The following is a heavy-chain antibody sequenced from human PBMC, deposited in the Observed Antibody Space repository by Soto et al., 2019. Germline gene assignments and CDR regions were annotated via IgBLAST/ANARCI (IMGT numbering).Heavy chain of an antibody. Sequence: ASETLSLSCTVSGGSISSGGYYWSWIRQHPGRGLDWIGYIYYSGITYYNPSLKSRVTISVDTSKKQFSLKLSSVTAADTAVYYCERDRRIEAAGDARNWFDPWGQGTLVTVSS. J-gene: IGHJ5*02. CDR2: IYYSGIT. V-gene: IGHV4-31*03. CDR3: ERDRRIEAAGDARNWFDP. D-gene: IGHD6-13*01. CDR1: GGSISSGGYY.